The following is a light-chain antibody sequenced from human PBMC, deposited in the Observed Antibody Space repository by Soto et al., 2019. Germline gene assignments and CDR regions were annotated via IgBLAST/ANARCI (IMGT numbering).Light chain of an antibody. V-gene: IGLV2-14*01. J-gene: IGLJ3*02. CDR1: SSDVGGYNY. CDR3: SSYTSSSTV. CDR2: EVS. Sequence: QPALTQPASVSGSPGQSITISCTGTSSDVGGYNYVSWYQQHPGKAPKLMIYEVSNRPSGVSNRFSGSKSGNTASLTISGLQAEDEADYYCSSYTSSSTVFGGGTKVTVL.